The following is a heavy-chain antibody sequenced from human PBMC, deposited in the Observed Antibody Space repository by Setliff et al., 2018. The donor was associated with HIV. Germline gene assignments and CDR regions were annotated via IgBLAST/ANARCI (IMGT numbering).Heavy chain of an antibody. V-gene: IGHV4-39*07. J-gene: IGHJ6*03. CDR2: IDYNEIT. CDR1: GDSVSRSNYY. CDR3: ARVPTNPDFYYYYMDV. Sequence: SETLSLTCTVSGDSVSRSNYYWAWIRQPPGKGLEWIGSIDYNEITYYNPSLKSRVTLSVDTSKNQFSLKLSSVTAADTAVYYCARVPTNPDFYYYYMDVWGKGTTVTVSS.